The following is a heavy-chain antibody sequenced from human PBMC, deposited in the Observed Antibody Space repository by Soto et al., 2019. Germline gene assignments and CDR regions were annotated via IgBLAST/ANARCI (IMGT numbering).Heavy chain of an antibody. CDR2: IWYDGSNK. Sequence: QVQLVESGGGVVQPGRSLRLSCAASGFTFSSYGMHWVRQAPGKGLEWVAVIWYDGSNKYYADSVKGRFTISRDNSKNTLYLQMNSLRAEDTAVYYCARGILTVTMKIHYYGMDVWGQGTTVTVSS. V-gene: IGHV3-33*01. D-gene: IGHD4-17*01. CDR1: GFTFSSYG. J-gene: IGHJ6*02. CDR3: ARGILTVTMKIHYYGMDV.